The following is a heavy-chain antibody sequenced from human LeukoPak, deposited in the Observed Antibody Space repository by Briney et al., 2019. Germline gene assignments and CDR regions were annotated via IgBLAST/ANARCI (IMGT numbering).Heavy chain of an antibody. D-gene: IGHD2-2*02. CDR1: GFTFSSYA. V-gene: IGHV3-23*01. CDR3: GADSYCSSTSCYNVGGDAFDI. CDR2: ISGSGGST. Sequence: GGSLRLSCAASGFTFSSYAMSWVRQAPGKGLEWVSAISGSGGSTYYADSVKGRFTISRDNSKNTLYLQMNSLRAEDTAVYYCGADSYCSSTSCYNVGGDAFDIWGQGTMVTVSS. J-gene: IGHJ3*02.